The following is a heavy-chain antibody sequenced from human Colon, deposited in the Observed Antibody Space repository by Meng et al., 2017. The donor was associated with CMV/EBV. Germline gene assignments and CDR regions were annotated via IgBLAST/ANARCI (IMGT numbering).Heavy chain of an antibody. D-gene: IGHD2-2*01. CDR1: GYTFSSYG. V-gene: IGHV1-18*01. Sequence: QVQLVQSGAEVEKPRASVRVSCKASGYTFSSYGITLVRQAPGQGLEWMGWVSGYNGHKNYAQKFHDRVTMTADTSSNTAYMELGNLTSDDTALYYCARLKVSSFLRPFDFWGQGTLVTVSS. CDR2: VSGYNGHK. CDR3: ARLKVSSFLRPFDF. J-gene: IGHJ4*02.